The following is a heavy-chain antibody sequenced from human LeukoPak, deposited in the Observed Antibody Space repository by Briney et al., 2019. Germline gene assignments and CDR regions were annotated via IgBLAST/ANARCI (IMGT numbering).Heavy chain of an antibody. CDR1: GFTFDTYG. J-gene: IGHJ5*01. V-gene: IGHV3-23*01. Sequence: GGSLRLSCAASGFTFDTYGMSWVRQAPGKGLEWVSSISGSGNYMYYKDSVKGRFTISRDNSKNTLLLQMNSLRAEDSAVYYCAKGGHPAVVTTRFDSWGEGTLVTVST. D-gene: IGHD2-21*02. CDR2: ISGSGNYM. CDR3: AKGGHPAVVTTRFDS.